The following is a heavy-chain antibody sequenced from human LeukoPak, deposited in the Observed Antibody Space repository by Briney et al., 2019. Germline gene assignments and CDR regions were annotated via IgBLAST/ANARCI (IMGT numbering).Heavy chain of an antibody. D-gene: IGHD1-26*01. CDR2: IYHSGST. Sequence: SETLSLTCAVSGGSISSGGYSWSWIRQPPGKGLKWIGYIYHSGSTYYNPSLKSRVTISVDRSKNQFSLKLSSVTAADTAVYYCARAPYSGSYFDYWGQGTLVTVSS. J-gene: IGHJ4*02. V-gene: IGHV4-30-2*01. CDR3: ARAPYSGSYFDY. CDR1: GGSISSGGYS.